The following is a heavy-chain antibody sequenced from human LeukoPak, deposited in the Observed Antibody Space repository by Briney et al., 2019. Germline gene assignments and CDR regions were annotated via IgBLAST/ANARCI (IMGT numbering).Heavy chain of an antibody. V-gene: IGHV4-30-4*01. CDR1: GGSISSGDYY. CDR2: IYYSGST. J-gene: IGHJ6*04. D-gene: IGHD2-2*01. Sequence: NPSETLSLTCTVSGGSISSGDYYWSWIRQPPGKGLEWIGYIYYSGSTYYNPSLKSRVTISVDTSKNQFSLKLSSVTAADTAVYYYAISTSCCLNGMDVWGKGTTVTVSS. CDR3: AISTSCCLNGMDV.